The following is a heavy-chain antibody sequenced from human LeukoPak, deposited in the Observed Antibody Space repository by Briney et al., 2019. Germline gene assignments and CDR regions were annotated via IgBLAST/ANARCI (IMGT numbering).Heavy chain of an antibody. CDR3: ANIGRYSYSSGY. CDR1: GFTFDDYG. Sequence: GGSLRLSCAASGFTFDDYGMSWVRQAPGKGLEWVSSISSSSSYIYYADSVKGRFTISRDNAKNSLYLQMNSLRAEDTAVYYCANIGRYSYSSGYWGQGTLVTVSS. J-gene: IGHJ4*02. D-gene: IGHD5-18*01. V-gene: IGHV3-21*01. CDR2: ISSSSSYI.